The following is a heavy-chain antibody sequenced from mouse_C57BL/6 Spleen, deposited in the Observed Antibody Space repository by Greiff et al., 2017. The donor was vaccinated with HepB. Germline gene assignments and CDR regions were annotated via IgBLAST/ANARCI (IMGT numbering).Heavy chain of an antibody. CDR2: IYPGSGNT. J-gene: IGHJ3*01. D-gene: IGHD2-1*01. Sequence: QVQLQQSGAELVRPGASVKLSCKASGYTFTDYYINWVKQRPGQGLEWIARIYPGSGNTYYNEKFKGKATLTAEKSSSTAYMQLSSLTSEDSAVYFCAEADYGIAWFAYWGQGTLVTVSA. CDR3: AEADYGIAWFAY. V-gene: IGHV1-76*01. CDR1: GYTFTDYY.